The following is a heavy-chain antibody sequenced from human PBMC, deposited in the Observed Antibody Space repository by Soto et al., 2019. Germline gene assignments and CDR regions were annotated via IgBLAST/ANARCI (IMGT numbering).Heavy chain of an antibody. Sequence: QVQLQESGPGLVKPSQTLSLTCTVSGGSISSGDYYWSWIRQPPGKGLEWIGYIYYSGSTYYNPSLKSRVTRSVDTSKNQFSLKLSSVTAADTAVYYCARDPSTGSYHYGMDVWGQGTTVTVSS. D-gene: IGHD3-10*01. V-gene: IGHV4-30-4*01. J-gene: IGHJ6*02. CDR3: ARDPSTGSYHYGMDV. CDR2: IYYSGST. CDR1: GGSISSGDYY.